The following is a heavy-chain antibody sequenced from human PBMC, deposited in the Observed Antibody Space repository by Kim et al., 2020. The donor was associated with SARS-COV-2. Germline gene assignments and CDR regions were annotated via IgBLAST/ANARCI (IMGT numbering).Heavy chain of an antibody. CDR2: IDPSDSYT. V-gene: IGHV5-10-1*01. CDR3: ARHPIFGVVISQYMWY. J-gene: IGHJ4*02. Sequence: GESLKISCKGSGYSFTSYWISWVRQMPGKGLEWMGRIDPSDSYTNYSPSFQGHVTISADKSISTAYLQWSSLKASDTAMYYCARHPIFGVVISQYMWYWGQGTLVTVSS. D-gene: IGHD3-3*01. CDR1: GYSFTSYW.